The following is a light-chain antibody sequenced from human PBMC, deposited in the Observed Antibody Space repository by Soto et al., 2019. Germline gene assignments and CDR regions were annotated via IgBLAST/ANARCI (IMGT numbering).Light chain of an antibody. J-gene: IGLJ1*01. CDR1: SSDVGGHNY. Sequence: QSVLTQPRSVSGSPGQSVTISCTGTSSDVGGHNYVSWYQQHPGKAPKFIIFDVDKRPSGVPDRFSGSKSANTASLTISGLRAEDEADYYCCSYAGTSTPYVFGTGTKLTVL. CDR3: CSYAGTSTPYV. V-gene: IGLV2-11*01. CDR2: DVD.